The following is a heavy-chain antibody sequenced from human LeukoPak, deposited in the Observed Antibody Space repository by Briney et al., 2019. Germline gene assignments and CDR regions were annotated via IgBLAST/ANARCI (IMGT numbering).Heavy chain of an antibody. V-gene: IGHV3-48*03. D-gene: IGHD3-3*02. CDR3: ARDNYVLGAFDI. Sequence: GGSLRLSCVASGFILSTSEMNWVRQAPGKGLEWVSFIASDSTIYYADSVRGRFTLSRDNAKNTLYLQMNSLRAEDTAVYYCARDNYVLGAFDIWGQGTMVTVSS. J-gene: IGHJ3*02. CDR2: IASDSTI. CDR1: GFILSTSE.